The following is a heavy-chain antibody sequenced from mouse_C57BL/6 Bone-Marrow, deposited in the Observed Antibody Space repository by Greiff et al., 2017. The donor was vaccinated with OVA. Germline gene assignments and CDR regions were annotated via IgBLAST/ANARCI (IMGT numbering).Heavy chain of an antibody. J-gene: IGHJ2*01. Sequence: QVQLQQSGPELVKPGASVKISCKASGYAFSSSWMNWVKQRPGKGLEWIGRIYPGDGDTNYNGKFKGKATLTADKSSSTDYMQLSSLTSEDSAVYFGASKRDPFTTAPLDYWGQGTTLTVSS. V-gene: IGHV1-82*01. CDR3: ASKRDPFTTAPLDY. CDR2: IYPGDGDT. CDR1: GYAFSSSW. D-gene: IGHD1-2*01.